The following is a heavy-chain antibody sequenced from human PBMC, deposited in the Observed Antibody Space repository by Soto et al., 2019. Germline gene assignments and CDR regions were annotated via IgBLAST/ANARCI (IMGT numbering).Heavy chain of an antibody. CDR1: GFTFSSYW. Sequence: GGSLRLSCAASGFTFSSYWMSWVRQAPGKGLEWVANIKQDGSEKYYVDSVKGRFTISRDNAKNSLYLQMNSLRAEDTDVYYCARGEARYCSSTSCYVLYYYYYMDVWGKGTTVTVSS. CDR2: IKQDGSEK. D-gene: IGHD2-2*01. J-gene: IGHJ6*03. V-gene: IGHV3-7*01. CDR3: ARGEARYCSSTSCYVLYYYYYMDV.